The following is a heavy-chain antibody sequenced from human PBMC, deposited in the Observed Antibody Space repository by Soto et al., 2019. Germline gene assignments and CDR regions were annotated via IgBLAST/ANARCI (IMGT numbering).Heavy chain of an antibody. CDR1: GFTFSSHA. D-gene: IGHD3-10*01. J-gene: IGHJ6*02. CDR3: ARRITMVRDGYYRYALDV. CDR2: ITSTSSTK. Sequence: GGSLRLSCAASGFTFSSHAMNWVRQAPGKGLEWLSYITSTSSTKSYADSVKGRFTISRDNAKNSLYLQMNSLRDEDTAVYYCARRITMVRDGYYRYALDVWGQGTSVTVSS. V-gene: IGHV3-48*02.